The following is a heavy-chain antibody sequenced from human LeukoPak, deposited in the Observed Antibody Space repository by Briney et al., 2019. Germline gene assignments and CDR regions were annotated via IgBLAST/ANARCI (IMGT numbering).Heavy chain of an antibody. CDR1: GYTFSTYS. J-gene: IGHJ4*02. Sequence: TGGSLRLSCAASGYTFSTYSMNWVRQAPGKGPEWLSYISWGANVIYYADSVKGRFTISRDDAKNSLFLQMNSLRDEDTAVYYCARDPGYSYAMDYWGRGTLVTVSS. V-gene: IGHV3-48*02. CDR2: ISWGANVI. D-gene: IGHD5-18*01. CDR3: ARDPGYSYAMDY.